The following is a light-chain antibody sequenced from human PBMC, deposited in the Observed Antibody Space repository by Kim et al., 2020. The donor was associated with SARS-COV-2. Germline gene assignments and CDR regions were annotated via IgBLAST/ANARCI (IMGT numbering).Light chain of an antibody. CDR1: QSISSH. CDR2: DAS. Sequence: DIQMTQSPSSLSASVGDRVTITCRTTQSISSHLYWYQQKPGRAPKLLISDASTLQSGVPSRFSGSGSETDFTLTITSLQPEEFATYIFQKSYIPPFTFFPGT. CDR3: QKSYIPPFT. J-gene: IGKJ3*01. V-gene: IGKV1-39*01.